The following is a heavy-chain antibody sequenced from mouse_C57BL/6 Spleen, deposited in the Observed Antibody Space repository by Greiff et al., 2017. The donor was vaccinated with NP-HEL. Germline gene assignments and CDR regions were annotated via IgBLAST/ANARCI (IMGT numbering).Heavy chain of an antibody. CDR2: INPNNGGT. J-gene: IGHJ3*01. Sequence: EVQLQQSGPELVKPGASVKISCKASGYTFTDYYMYWVKQSHGKSLEWIGDINPNNGGTSYNQKFKGKATLTVDKSSSTAYMELRSLTSEDSAVYYCARFYYVSSGAYWGQGTLVTVSA. CDR3: ARFYYVSSGAY. CDR1: GYTFTDYY. V-gene: IGHV1-26*01. D-gene: IGHD1-1*01.